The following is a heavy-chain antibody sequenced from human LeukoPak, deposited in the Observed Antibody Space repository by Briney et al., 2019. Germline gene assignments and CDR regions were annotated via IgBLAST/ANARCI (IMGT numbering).Heavy chain of an antibody. V-gene: IGHV1-46*01. CDR2: INPSGGST. D-gene: IGHD2-2*01. Sequence: ASVKVSCKASGYTFTSYYMHWVRQAPGQGLEWMGIINPSGGSTSYAQKFQGRVTMTRDTSTSTVYMELSSLRSEDTAVYYCARRGYCSSTSCYPFDYWGQGTLVTVSS. J-gene: IGHJ4*02. CDR3: ARRGYCSSTSCYPFDY. CDR1: GYTFTSYY.